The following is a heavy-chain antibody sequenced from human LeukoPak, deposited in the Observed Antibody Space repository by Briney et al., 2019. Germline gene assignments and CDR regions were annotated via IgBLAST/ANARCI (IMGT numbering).Heavy chain of an antibody. J-gene: IGHJ5*02. CDR2: IYHSGST. D-gene: IGHD3-3*01. CDR3: ARRNDFWSGYYEGWFDP. CDR1: GYSISSGYY. Sequence: SETLSLICAVSGYSISSGYYWGWIRQPPGKGLEWIGSIYHSGSTYYNPSLKSRVTISVDTSKNQFSLKLSSVTAADTAVYYCARRNDFWSGYYEGWFDPWGQGTLVTVSS. V-gene: IGHV4-38-2*01.